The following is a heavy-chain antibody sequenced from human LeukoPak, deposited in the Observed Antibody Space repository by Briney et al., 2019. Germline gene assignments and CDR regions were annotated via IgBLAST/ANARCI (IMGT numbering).Heavy chain of an antibody. Sequence: GASVKVSCKASGYTFTSYGISWVRQAPGQGLEWMGWISAYNGNTNYAQKLQGRVTMTTDTSTSTAYMELRSLRSDDTAVYYCARVSIVVVPAAAAGNAFDIWGQGTRVTVSS. D-gene: IGHD2-2*01. J-gene: IGHJ3*02. CDR3: ARVSIVVVPAAAAGNAFDI. CDR1: GYTFTSYG. V-gene: IGHV1-18*04. CDR2: ISAYNGNT.